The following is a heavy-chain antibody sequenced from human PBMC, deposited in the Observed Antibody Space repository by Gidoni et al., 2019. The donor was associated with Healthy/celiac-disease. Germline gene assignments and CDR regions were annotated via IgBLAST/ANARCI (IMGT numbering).Heavy chain of an antibody. V-gene: IGHV3-9*01. CDR2: ISWNSGSI. CDR1: GFTFDDYA. J-gene: IGHJ4*02. D-gene: IGHD1-7*01. Sequence: EVQLVESGGGLVQPGRSLRLSCAASGFTFDDYAMHWVRQAPGKGLGWVSGISWNSGSIGYADSEKGRFTISRDNAKNSLYLQMNSLRAEDTALYYCAKEGLTGITGTTHFDYWGQGTLVTVSS. CDR3: AKEGLTGITGTTHFDY.